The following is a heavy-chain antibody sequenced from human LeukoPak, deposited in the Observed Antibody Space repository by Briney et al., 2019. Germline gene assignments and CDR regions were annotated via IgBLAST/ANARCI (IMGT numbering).Heavy chain of an antibody. CDR2: IYPGDSDT. D-gene: IGHD5-24*01. V-gene: IGHV5-51*01. CDR3: ARQDGNGYYYFDF. CDR1: GYRFTSYW. J-gene: IGHJ4*02. Sequence: GESLKISCKGSGYRFTSYWIGWVRQMPGKGLEWMGIIYPGDSDTRYSPSFQGQVTISAGKSISTAYLQWSSLKASDTAIYYCARQDGNGYYYFDFWGQGTLVTVSS.